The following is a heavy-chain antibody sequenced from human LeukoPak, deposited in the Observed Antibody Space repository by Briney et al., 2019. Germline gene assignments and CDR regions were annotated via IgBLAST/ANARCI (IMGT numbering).Heavy chain of an antibody. Sequence: GGSLRLSCAASGFTVSSNYMSWVRQAAGKGLEGVSVIYSGGSTYYADSVKGRFTISRDNSKNTLYLQMNGLRAEDTAVYYCARDRRVRIAAAGTDYFDYWGQGTLVTVSS. CDR2: IYSGGST. J-gene: IGHJ4*02. V-gene: IGHV3-66*01. D-gene: IGHD6-13*01. CDR1: GFTVSSNY. CDR3: ARDRRVRIAAAGTDYFDY.